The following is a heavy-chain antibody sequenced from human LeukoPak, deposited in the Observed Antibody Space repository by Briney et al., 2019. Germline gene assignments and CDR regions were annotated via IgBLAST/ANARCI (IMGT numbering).Heavy chain of an antibody. CDR3: AGNGWTYYFDY. CDR1: GGTFSSYA. Sequence: ASVKVSCKASGGTFSSYAISWVRQAPGQGLEWMGGIIPIFGTANYAQKFQGRVTITADESTSTAYMELSSLRSDDTAVYYCAGNGWTYYFDYWGQGTLVTVSS. CDR2: IIPIFGTA. V-gene: IGHV1-69*13. D-gene: IGHD2-8*01. J-gene: IGHJ4*02.